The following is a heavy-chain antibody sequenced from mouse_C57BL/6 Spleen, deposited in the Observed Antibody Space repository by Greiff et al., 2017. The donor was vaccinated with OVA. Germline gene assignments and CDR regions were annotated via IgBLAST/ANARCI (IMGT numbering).Heavy chain of an antibody. CDR2: IHPNSGST. D-gene: IGHD3-2*02. J-gene: IGHJ3*01. CDR1: GYTFTSYW. V-gene: IGHV1-64*01. CDR3: ARDSSGPRDAY. Sequence: QVQLKQPGAELVKPGASVKLSCKASGYTFTSYWMHWVKQRPGQGLEWIGMIHPNSGSTNYNEKFKSKATLTVDKSSSTAYMQLSSLTSEDSAVYYCARDSSGPRDAYWGQGTLVTVSA.